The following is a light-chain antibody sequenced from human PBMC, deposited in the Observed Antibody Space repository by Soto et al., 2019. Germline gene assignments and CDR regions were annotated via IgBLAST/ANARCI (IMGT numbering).Light chain of an antibody. CDR2: SAS. J-gene: IGKJ1*01. CDR1: QSIRTD. V-gene: IGKV3-15*01. Sequence: EVVMTQSPATLSVSPGERATLSCRASQSIRTDLAWYQQKPGQAPSLLIFSASTRATGVPARFSGSGSGTEFTPTISSLQSEDFAVYYCQQYNKWPQWTFGQGTKVDIK. CDR3: QQYNKWPQWT.